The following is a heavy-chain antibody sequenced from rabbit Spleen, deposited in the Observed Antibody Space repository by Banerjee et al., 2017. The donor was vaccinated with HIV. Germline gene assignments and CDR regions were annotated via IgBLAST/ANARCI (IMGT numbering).Heavy chain of an antibody. CDR3: AREGGILVAGAFNL. D-gene: IGHD4-1*01. J-gene: IGHJ4*01. Sequence: QSLEESGGDLVKPGASLTLTCIASGVSFSVSSYMCWVRQAPGKGPEWVACIVAGNGNTYYASWVNGRFTISRSTSLNTVTLQVTSLTAADTATYFCAREGGILVAGAFNLWGPGTLVTVS. CDR1: GVSFSVSSY. CDR2: IVAGNGNT. V-gene: IGHV1S40*01.